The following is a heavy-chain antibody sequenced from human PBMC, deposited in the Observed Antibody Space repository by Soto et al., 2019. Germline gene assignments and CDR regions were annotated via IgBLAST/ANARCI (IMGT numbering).Heavy chain of an antibody. J-gene: IGHJ4*02. CDR2: IYYSGST. V-gene: IGHV4-39*01. D-gene: IGHD1-26*01. CDR3: ARQSGTYYFQFDY. CDR1: GGSISSSSYY. Sequence: SETLSLTCTVSGGSISSSSYYWGWIRQPPGKGLEWIGSIYYSGSTYYNPSLKSRVTISVDTSKNQFSLKLSSVTAADTAVFYCARQSGTYYFQFDYWGQGTLVTAPQ.